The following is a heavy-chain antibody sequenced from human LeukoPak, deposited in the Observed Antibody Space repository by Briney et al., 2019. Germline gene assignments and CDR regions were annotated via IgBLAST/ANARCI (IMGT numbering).Heavy chain of an antibody. CDR2: ISGRGGST. Sequence: GGSLRLSCAASGFTFSIYAMSWVRQAPGKGLQWVSGISGRGGSTYYADSVKGRFTISRDNSKNTLYLQMNSLRAEDTAVYYCAKGEWTFDYWGQGTLVTVSS. CDR3: AKGEWTFDY. J-gene: IGHJ4*02. CDR1: GFTFSIYA. V-gene: IGHV3-23*01. D-gene: IGHD2-8*01.